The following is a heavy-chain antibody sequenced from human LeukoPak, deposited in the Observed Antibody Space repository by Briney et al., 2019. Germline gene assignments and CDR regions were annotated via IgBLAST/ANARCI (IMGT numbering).Heavy chain of an antibody. Sequence: PGGSLRLSCAASGFTFSSYAMHWVRQAPGKGLEWVAVISYDGSNKYYADSVKGRFTISRDNSKNTLYLQMNSLRAEDTAVYYCARDPDSTYCSSTSCYHYAFDIWGQGTMVTVSS. D-gene: IGHD2-2*01. CDR1: GFTFSSYA. V-gene: IGHV3-30-3*01. CDR3: ARDPDSTYCSSTSCYHYAFDI. J-gene: IGHJ3*02. CDR2: ISYDGSNK.